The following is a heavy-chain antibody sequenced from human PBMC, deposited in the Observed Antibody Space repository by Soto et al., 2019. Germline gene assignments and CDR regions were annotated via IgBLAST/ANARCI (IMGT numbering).Heavy chain of an antibody. J-gene: IGHJ5*02. V-gene: IGHV4-31*03. CDR3: ARMYSSGSGWFHP. CDR1: GYSITAGGYY. Sequence: TCFVSGYSITAGGYYWSWIRHHPGKGLEWIGSFYSSGSIIYNPSLRSRVSISGDTSSNQFSMSLTSVTAADTARYYCARMYSSGSGWFHPWGQGTLVTVS. CDR2: FYSSGSI. D-gene: IGHD6-19*01.